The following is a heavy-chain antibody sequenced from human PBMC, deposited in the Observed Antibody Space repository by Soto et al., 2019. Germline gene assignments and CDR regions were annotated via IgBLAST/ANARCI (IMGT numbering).Heavy chain of an antibody. D-gene: IGHD3-22*01. J-gene: IGHJ6*02. V-gene: IGHV1-18*01. CDR2: ISAYNGNT. CDR1: GYTFTSYG. CDR3: ARDRGITMIVVVITMDV. Sequence: ASVKVSCKASGYTFTSYGISWVRQAPGQGLEWMGWISAYNGNTNYAQKLQGRVTMTTDTSTSTAYMELRSLRSDDTAVYYCARDRGITMIVVVITMDVWGQGTTVTVPS.